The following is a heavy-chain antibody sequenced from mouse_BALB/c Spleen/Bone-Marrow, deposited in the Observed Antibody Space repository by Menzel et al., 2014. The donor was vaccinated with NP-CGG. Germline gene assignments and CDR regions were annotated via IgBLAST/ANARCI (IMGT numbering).Heavy chain of an antibody. J-gene: IGHJ4*01. Sequence: EVQLQQSGAELVKPGASVKLSCTASGFNIKDTYMHWVKQRPEQGLEWIGRIDPANGNTRYDPKFQGKATITADTSSNTAYLQLSSLTSEDTAVYYCARWEYYAMDYWGQGTSVTVSS. D-gene: IGHD4-1*01. CDR2: IDPANGNT. CDR3: ARWEYYAMDY. V-gene: IGHV14-3*02. CDR1: GFNIKDTY.